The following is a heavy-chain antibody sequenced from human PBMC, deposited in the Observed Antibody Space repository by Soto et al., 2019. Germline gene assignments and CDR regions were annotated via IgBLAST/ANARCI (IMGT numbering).Heavy chain of an antibody. D-gene: IGHD3-3*01. V-gene: IGHV3-53*01. CDR2: IYSGGST. CDR3: ARAPWNYDFWSANYYYYGMDV. J-gene: IGHJ6*02. Sequence: GGSLRLSCAASGFTVSSNYMSWVRQAPGKGLEWVSVIYSGGSTYYADSVKGRFTISRDNSKNTLYLQMNSLRAEDTAVYYCARAPWNYDFWSANYYYYGMDVWGQGTTVTVSS. CDR1: GFTVSSNY.